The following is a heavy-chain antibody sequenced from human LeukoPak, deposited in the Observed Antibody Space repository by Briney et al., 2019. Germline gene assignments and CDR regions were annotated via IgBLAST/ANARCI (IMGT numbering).Heavy chain of an antibody. CDR1: GFTFSSYA. CDR3: ARDGFRGVFDY. Sequence: PGGSLRLSCAASGFTFSSYAMHWVRQAPGKGLEWVAVISYDGSNKYNADSVKGRFTISRDNSKNTLYLQMNSLRAEGTAVYYCARDGFRGVFDYWGQGALVTVSS. V-gene: IGHV3-30*04. D-gene: IGHD3-10*01. CDR2: ISYDGSNK. J-gene: IGHJ4*02.